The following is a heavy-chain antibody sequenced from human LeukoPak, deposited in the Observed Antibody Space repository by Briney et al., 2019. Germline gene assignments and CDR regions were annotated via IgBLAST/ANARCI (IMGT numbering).Heavy chain of an antibody. J-gene: IGHJ6*02. V-gene: IGHV1-8*01. CDR3: ARLMGIVVVPAAIYYYYGMDV. CDR2: MNPNSGNT. D-gene: IGHD2-2*01. CDR1: VYTFTSYD. Sequence: ASVKVSCKASVYTFTSYDINWVRQATGQGLEWMGWMNPNSGNTGYAQKFQGRVTMTRNTSISTAYMELSSLRSEDTAVYYCARLMGIVVVPAAIYYYYGMDVWGQGTTVTVSS.